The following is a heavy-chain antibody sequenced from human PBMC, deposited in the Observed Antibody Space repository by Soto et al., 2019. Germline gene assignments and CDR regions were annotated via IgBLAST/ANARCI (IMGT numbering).Heavy chain of an antibody. J-gene: IGHJ3*01. Sequence: EVPLVESGGGLVRPGGSLRLSCAASGFTFSYYWMHWVRQAPGKGLVWVSRIHSDGSSTTYADFVKGRFIISRDKARNRVDLQMNSVRVEDTAVYYCARGDRGAFDLWGEGTVVTVSS. CDR3: ARGDRGAFDL. D-gene: IGHD1-26*01. CDR2: IHSDGSST. CDR1: GFTFSYYW. V-gene: IGHV3-74*01.